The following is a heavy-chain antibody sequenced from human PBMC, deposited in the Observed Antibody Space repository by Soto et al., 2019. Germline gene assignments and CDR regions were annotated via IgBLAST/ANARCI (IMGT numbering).Heavy chain of an antibody. CDR1: GFTFSSYW. J-gene: IGHJ6*02. CDR2: INSDGSST. Sequence: GGSLRLSCAASGFTFSSYWLHWVRQAPGNGLVWASRINSDGSSTSYADSVKGRFTISRDNAKNTLYLQMSSLRAEDTAVYYCASRGYSKSYSYYFGKDVWGQGTTVTVSS. CDR3: ASRGYSKSYSYYFGKDV. V-gene: IGHV3-74*01. D-gene: IGHD6-13*01.